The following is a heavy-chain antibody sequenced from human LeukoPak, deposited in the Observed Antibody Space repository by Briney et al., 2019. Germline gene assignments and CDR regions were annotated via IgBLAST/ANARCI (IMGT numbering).Heavy chain of an antibody. J-gene: IGHJ4*02. D-gene: IGHD3-10*01. Sequence: GGSLRLSCAASGFTFSSYAMSWIRQAPGKGLEWVSYISSSSSYTNYADSVKGRFTISRDNAKNTLYLQMNSLRAEDTAVYYCARDGTLIRGVIDYWGQGTLATVSS. CDR2: ISSSSSYT. CDR1: GFTFSSYA. CDR3: ARDGTLIRGVIDY. V-gene: IGHV3-11*06.